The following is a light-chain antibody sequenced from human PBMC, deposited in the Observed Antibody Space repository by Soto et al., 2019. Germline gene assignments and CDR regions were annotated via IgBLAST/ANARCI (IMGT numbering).Light chain of an antibody. J-gene: IGLJ1*01. CDR3: AAWDESLNAVV. Sequence: QSVLTLPPSASGTPGQTVTISCSGSSSNIGSHTVSWYQQVAGTAPKLLIYSNNQRPSGVPDRFSGSKSGPSASLATSGLQSEDEADSYCAAWDESLNAVVSGTMSK. CDR2: SNN. V-gene: IGLV1-44*01. CDR1: SSNIGSHT.